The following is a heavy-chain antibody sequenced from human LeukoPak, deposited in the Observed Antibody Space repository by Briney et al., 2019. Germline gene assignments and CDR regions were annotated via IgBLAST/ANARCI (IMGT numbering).Heavy chain of an antibody. J-gene: IGHJ4*02. CDR1: GFTVSSNY. V-gene: IGHV3-66*01. CDR2: VYSGGST. CDR3: AREAYYYDSSGYYPQY. Sequence: GGSLRLSCAASGFTVSSNYMSWVRQAPGKGLEWVSVVYSGGSTYYADSVKGRFTISRDNSKNTLYLQMNSLRAEDTAVYYCAREAYYYDSSGYYPQYWGQGTLVTVSS. D-gene: IGHD3-22*01.